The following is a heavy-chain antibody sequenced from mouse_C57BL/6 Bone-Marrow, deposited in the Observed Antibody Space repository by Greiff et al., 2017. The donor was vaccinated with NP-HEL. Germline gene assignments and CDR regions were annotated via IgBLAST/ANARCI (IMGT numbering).Heavy chain of an antibody. Sequence: QVQLQQSGAELARPGASVKLSCKASGYTFTSYGISWVKQRTGQGLEWIGEIYPRSGNTYYNEKFKGKATLTADTSSSTAYMELRSLTSEDSAVYFCARPYYSKKAWFAYWGQGTLVTVSA. CDR2: IYPRSGNT. D-gene: IGHD2-5*01. J-gene: IGHJ3*01. V-gene: IGHV1-81*01. CDR3: ARPYYSKKAWFAY. CDR1: GYTFTSYG.